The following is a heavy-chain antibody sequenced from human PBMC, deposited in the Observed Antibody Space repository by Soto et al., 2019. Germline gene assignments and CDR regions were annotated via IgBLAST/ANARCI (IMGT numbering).Heavy chain of an antibody. J-gene: IGHJ4*02. D-gene: IGHD3-3*02. CDR2: IYYSGST. V-gene: IGHV4-30-4*01. Sequence: SETLSLTCTVSGGSISSGDYYWSWIRQPPRKGLEWIGYIYYSGSTYYNPSLKSRVTISVDTSKNQFSLKLSSVTAADTAVYYCARAFTYTYHFDYWGQGTLVTVSS. CDR3: ARAFTYTYHFDY. CDR1: GGSISSGDYY.